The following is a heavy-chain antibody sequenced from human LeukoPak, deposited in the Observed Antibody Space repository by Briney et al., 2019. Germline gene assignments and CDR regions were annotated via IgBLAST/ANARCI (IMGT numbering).Heavy chain of an antibody. CDR2: INPNSGGT. J-gene: IGHJ4*02. CDR3: ATYYYDRSSSAHHLDY. CDR1: GYTFTGYY. D-gene: IGHD3-22*01. Sequence: GASVKVSCKASGYTFTGYYMHWVRQAPGQGLEWMGWINPNSGGTNYAQKFQGRVTMTRDTSISTAYMELSRLRSDDTAVYYCATYYYDRSSSAHHLDYWGQGTLVTVSS. V-gene: IGHV1-2*02.